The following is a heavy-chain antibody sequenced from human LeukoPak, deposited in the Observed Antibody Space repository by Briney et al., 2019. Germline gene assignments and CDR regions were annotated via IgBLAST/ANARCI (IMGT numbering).Heavy chain of an antibody. J-gene: IGHJ4*02. V-gene: IGHV3-21*01. CDR3: ARDIRGWYFEDY. CDR2: ISSSSSYI. CDR1: GFTFSSYS. D-gene: IGHD6-19*01. Sequence: GGSLRLSCAASGFTFSSYSMNWVRQAPGKGLEWVSFISSSSSYIYYADSLKGRFTISRDNAKNSLYLQMNSLRAEDTAVYYCARDIRGWYFEDYWGQGTLVTVSS.